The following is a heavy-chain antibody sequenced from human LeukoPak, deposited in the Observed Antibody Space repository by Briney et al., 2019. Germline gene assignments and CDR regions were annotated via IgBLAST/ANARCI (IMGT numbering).Heavy chain of an antibody. Sequence: SETLSLTCTVSGGSISSSSYYWGWIRQPPGKGLEWIGSIYYSGSTYYNPSLKSRVTISVDTSKNQFSLKPSSVTAADTAVYYCAREATMVRGELDYWGQGTLVTVSS. CDR1: GGSISSSSYY. V-gene: IGHV4-39*02. CDR3: AREATMVRGELDY. J-gene: IGHJ4*02. D-gene: IGHD3-10*01. CDR2: IYYSGST.